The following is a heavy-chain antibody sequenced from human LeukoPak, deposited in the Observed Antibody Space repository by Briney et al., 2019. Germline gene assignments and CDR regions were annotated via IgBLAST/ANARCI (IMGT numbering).Heavy chain of an antibody. CDR3: AKADRHLSSSWGDD. J-gene: IGHJ4*02. Sequence: GGSLRLSCAASGFTFDDYAMHWVRQAPGKGLEWVSGISWNSGSIGYADSVKGRFTISRDNAKNSLYLQMNSLRAEDTAWYYCAKADRHLSSSWGDDWGQGTLVTVSS. CDR2: ISWNSGSI. D-gene: IGHD6-13*01. CDR1: GFTFDDYA. V-gene: IGHV3-9*01.